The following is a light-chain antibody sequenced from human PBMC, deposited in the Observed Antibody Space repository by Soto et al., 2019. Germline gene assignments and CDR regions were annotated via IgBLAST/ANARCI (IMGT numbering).Light chain of an antibody. CDR1: SSDVGIYNL. J-gene: IGLJ1*01. Sequence: QSALTQPASVSGSPGQSIAISCTGTSSDVGIYNLVSWYQQHPGKAPKLIIYEVSKRPSGVSDRFSGSKSGSTASLTISGLQAEDEADYYCSSYAGDNTYYVFGTGTKLTVL. CDR3: SSYAGDNTYYV. V-gene: IGLV2-23*02. CDR2: EVS.